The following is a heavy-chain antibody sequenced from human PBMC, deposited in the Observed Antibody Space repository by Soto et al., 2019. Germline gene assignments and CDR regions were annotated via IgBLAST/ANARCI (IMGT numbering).Heavy chain of an antibody. D-gene: IGHD3-9*01. J-gene: IGHJ6*03. Sequence: GGSLRLSCAASGFTFSGSAMHWVRQASGKGLEWVGRIRSKANSYATAYAASVKGRFTISRDDSKNTAYLQMNSLKTEDTAVYYCTRQYDILTGSPYYYYYYMDVWGKGTTVTVSS. CDR3: TRQYDILTGSPYYYYYYMDV. CDR2: IRSKANSYAT. CDR1: GFTFSGSA. V-gene: IGHV3-73*01.